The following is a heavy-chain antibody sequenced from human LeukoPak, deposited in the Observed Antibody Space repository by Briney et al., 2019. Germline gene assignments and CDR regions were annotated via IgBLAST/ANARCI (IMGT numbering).Heavy chain of an antibody. D-gene: IGHD4-23*01. CDR3: ARGRPHGNDY. Sequence: AGGSLRLSCAASGFTFSSYWMNWVRQAPGKGLVWVSRIASDGSSTTYADSVKGRFSISRDNAKNTLYLQMNSLRVEDTAAYYCARGRPHGNDYWGQGTLVTASS. V-gene: IGHV3-74*01. J-gene: IGHJ4*02. CDR2: IASDGSST. CDR1: GFTFSSYW.